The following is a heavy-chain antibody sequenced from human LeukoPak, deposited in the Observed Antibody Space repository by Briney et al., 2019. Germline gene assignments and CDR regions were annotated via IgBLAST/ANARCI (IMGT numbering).Heavy chain of an antibody. CDR3: AKAATRSSGDTRYFDY. V-gene: IGHV3-23*01. CDR1: GFTFSSYA. J-gene: IGHJ4*02. D-gene: IGHD2-15*01. CDR2: ISGSGGST. Sequence: PGGSLRLSCAASGFTFSSYAMSWVRQAPGKGLEWVSAISGSGGSTYYADSVKGRFTISRDNSKNTLYLQMNSLRAEDTAVYYCAKAATRSSGDTRYFDYWGQGTLVTVSS.